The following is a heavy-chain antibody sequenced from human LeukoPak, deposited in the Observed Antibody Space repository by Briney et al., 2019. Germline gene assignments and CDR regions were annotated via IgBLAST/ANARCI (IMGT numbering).Heavy chain of an antibody. J-gene: IGHJ5*02. CDR1: GYTFTDYY. CDR3: ARGGSGSYFSWLDP. V-gene: IGHV1-2*02. D-gene: IGHD3-10*01. CDR2: INPKSGGT. Sequence: ASVKVSCKASGYTFTDYYIHWVRQAPGQGVECMGWINPKSGGTNYEQKFQSRVTMTRDTSISTAYMELSRLRSDDTAVYYCARGGSGSYFSWLDPWGQGTLVTVSS.